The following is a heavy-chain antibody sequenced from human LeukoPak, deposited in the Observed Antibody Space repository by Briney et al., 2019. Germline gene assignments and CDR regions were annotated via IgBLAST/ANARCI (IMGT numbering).Heavy chain of an antibody. CDR1: GFTFSTYA. CDR3: AKCNTGSYCGGENY. D-gene: IGHD2-21*01. J-gene: IGHJ4*02. Sequence: GGSLRLSCAASGFTFSTYAMNWVRQAPGKGLEWVSAVSGSGGSTYYADSVKGRFTISRDNSKNTLYLQMNSLRAEDTAVYYCAKCNTGSYCGGENYWGQGTLVTVSS. V-gene: IGHV3-23*01. CDR2: VSGSGGST.